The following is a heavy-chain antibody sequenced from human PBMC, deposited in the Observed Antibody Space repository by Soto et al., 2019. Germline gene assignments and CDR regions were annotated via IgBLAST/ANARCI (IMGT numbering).Heavy chain of an antibody. CDR1: GGSISTYY. Sequence: SETLSLTCTVSGGSISTYYWSWIRQPPGKGLEWIGYIYYSGSFNHNPSLESRLTISVDTSKNQFSLKLSSVTAADTAVYYCARLPSRYNWFDPWGQGTLVTVS. CDR3: ARLPSRYNWFDP. V-gene: IGHV4-59*08. CDR2: IYYSGSF. J-gene: IGHJ5*02.